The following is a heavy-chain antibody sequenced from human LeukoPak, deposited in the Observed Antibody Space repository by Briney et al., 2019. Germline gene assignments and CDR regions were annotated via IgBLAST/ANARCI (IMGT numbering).Heavy chain of an antibody. CDR2: VSRSGGAT. CDR3: VKDRYGSFDP. CDR1: GFSFTNYA. Sequence: PGGSLRLSCAASGFSFTNYAMRWVRQAQGKGLEWVSAVSRSGGATYHADPVKGRFTIARYHSKSTVYLEMHSLRSEDTAVYFCVKDRYGSFDPWGQGPLVTVSS. J-gene: IGHJ5*02. V-gene: IGHV3-23*01. D-gene: IGHD3-10*01.